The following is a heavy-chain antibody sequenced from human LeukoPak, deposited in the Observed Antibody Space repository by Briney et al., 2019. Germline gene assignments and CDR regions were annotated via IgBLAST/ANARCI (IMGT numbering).Heavy chain of an antibody. D-gene: IGHD3-9*01. CDR3: AKGDYDIFSGPHDY. V-gene: IGHV3-30*18. J-gene: IGHJ4*02. CDR2: ISYDGSNS. CDR1: GFTFNRYC. Sequence: GGSLRLSCAASGFTFNRYCMHWVRQAPGKGLEWVALISYDGSNSYHADSVKGRFTISRDNSRNTLYLQMNSLRAEDTAVYFCAKGDYDIFSGPHDYWGQGTLVTVSS.